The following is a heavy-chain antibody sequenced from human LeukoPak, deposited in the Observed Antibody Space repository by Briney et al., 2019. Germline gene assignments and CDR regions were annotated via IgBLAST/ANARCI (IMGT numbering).Heavy chain of an antibody. CDR1: GFTFSSYG. CDR3: ARALIVAYPPHAFDI. D-gene: IGHD5-12*01. CDR2: LRYDGINK. J-gene: IGHJ3*02. Sequence: PGGSLRLSCAASGFTFSSYGMHWVRQAPGKGLEWVAFLRYDGINKYYADSVKGRFTISRDTSKNTLYLQMNNLRDEDTAVYYCARALIVAYPPHAFDIWGQGTMVIVSS. V-gene: IGHV3-30*02.